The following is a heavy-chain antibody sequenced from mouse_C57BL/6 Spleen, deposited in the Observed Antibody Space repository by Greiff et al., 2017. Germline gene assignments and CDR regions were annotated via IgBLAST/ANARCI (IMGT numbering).Heavy chain of an antibody. Sequence: EVHLVESGGGLVKPGGSLKLSCAASGFTFSDYGMHWVRQAPEKGLEWVAYISSGSSTIYYADTVKGRFTISRDNAKNTLFLQMTSLRSEDTAMYYCARSGGTTVVAPDYWGQGTTLTVSS. CDR1: GFTFSDYG. CDR2: ISSGSSTI. J-gene: IGHJ2*01. CDR3: ARSGGTTVVAPDY. V-gene: IGHV5-17*01. D-gene: IGHD1-1*01.